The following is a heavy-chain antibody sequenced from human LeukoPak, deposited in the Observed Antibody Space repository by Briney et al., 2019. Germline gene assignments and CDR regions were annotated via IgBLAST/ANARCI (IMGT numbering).Heavy chain of an antibody. V-gene: IGHV4-59*13. D-gene: IGHD4-11*01. Sequence: SETLSLTCTVSGGSISSYYWSWIRQPPGKGLEWIGYISYSGSTNYNPSLKSRVTISVDTSKNQFSLKLTSVTAADTATHYCARTGGYSSPLGFWGQGTLVTVSS. CDR1: GGSISSYY. CDR3: ARTGGYSSPLGF. J-gene: IGHJ4*02. CDR2: ISYSGST.